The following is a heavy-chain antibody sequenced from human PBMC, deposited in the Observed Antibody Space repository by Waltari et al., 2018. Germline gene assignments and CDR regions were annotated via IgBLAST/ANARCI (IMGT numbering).Heavy chain of an antibody. CDR1: GGTFSSYA. CDR3: ARAPTPYYDFWSGYYNDWFDP. CDR2: VIPIFGTA. D-gene: IGHD3-3*01. Sequence: QVQLVQSGAEVKKPGSSVKVSCKASGGTFSSYAISWVRQAPGQGLEWMGRVIPIFGTANYAQKCQGIVTITADKSTSTADMELSSLRSEDTAVYYCARAPTPYYDFWSGYYNDWFDPWGQGTLVTVSS. J-gene: IGHJ5*02. V-gene: IGHV1-69*13.